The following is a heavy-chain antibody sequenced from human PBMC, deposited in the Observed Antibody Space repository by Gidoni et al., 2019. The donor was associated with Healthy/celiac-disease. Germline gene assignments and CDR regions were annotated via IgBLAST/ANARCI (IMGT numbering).Heavy chain of an antibody. Sequence: VQLVESGGGLVKPGGSLRLSCAASGFPFRSYSMTWVRQAPGKGLEWVSSISSSSSYIDYADSVKGRFTISRDNAKNSLYLQMNSLRAEDTAVYYCARDLDSNPFYFGYWGQGTLVTVSS. CDR3: ARDLDSNPFYFGY. CDR2: ISSSSSYI. D-gene: IGHD4-4*01. CDR1: GFPFRSYS. J-gene: IGHJ4*02. V-gene: IGHV3-21*01.